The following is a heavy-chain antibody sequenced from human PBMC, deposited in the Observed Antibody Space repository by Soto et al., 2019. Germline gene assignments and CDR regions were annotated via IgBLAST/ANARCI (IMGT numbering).Heavy chain of an antibody. CDR3: SHTTCSGGSCYPSGWFDP. Sequence: SGPTLVNPTQTLTLTCTFSGFSLSTSGVGVGWIRQPPGKALEWLALIYWNDDKRYSPSLKSRLTITKDTSKNQVVLTMTNMDPVDTATYYCSHTTCSGGSCYPSGWFDPWGQGTLVTVSS. CDR1: GFSLSTSGVG. D-gene: IGHD2-15*01. CDR2: IYWNDDK. V-gene: IGHV2-5*01. J-gene: IGHJ5*02.